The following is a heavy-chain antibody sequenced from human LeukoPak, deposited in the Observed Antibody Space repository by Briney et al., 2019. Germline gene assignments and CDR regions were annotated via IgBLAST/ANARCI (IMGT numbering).Heavy chain of an antibody. CDR3: VKEAYSGSYSLDY. Sequence: GGSLRLSCSASGFTFSSYAMHWVRQAPGKGLEYVSAISSNGGSTYYADSVKGRFTISRDNSKNTLYLQMSSLRAEDTAVYYCVKEAYSGSYSLDYWGQGTLVTASA. J-gene: IGHJ4*02. CDR1: GFTFSSYA. V-gene: IGHV3-64D*09. D-gene: IGHD1-26*01. CDR2: ISSNGGST.